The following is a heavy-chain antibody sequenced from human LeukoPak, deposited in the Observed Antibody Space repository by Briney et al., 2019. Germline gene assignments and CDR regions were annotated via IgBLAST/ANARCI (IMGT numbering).Heavy chain of an antibody. V-gene: IGHV1-18*01. D-gene: IGHD1-26*01. CDR1: GYTFTSYG. Sequence: ASVKVSCKASGYTFTSYGISWVRQAPGQGLEWMGWISAYNGNTNYAQKLQGRVTMTTDTSTSTAYMELRSLRSDDTAVYYCVRGERYSGIDYYYYGMDVWGQGTTVTVSS. J-gene: IGHJ6*02. CDR3: VRGERYSGIDYYYYGMDV. CDR2: ISAYNGNT.